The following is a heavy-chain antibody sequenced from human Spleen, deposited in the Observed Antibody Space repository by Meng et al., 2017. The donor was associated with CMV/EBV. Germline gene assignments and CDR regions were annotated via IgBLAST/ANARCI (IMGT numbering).Heavy chain of an antibody. CDR1: GGSFSGYD. J-gene: IGHJ6*01. CDR3: ARDALHGLDV. CDR2: IYYTGGA. V-gene: IGHV4-59*01. Sequence: SETLSLTCAVYGGSFSGYDWSWIRQSPGKGLEWIGYIYYTGGARYYPSLESRVAIALDTSKNQFSLQLSSVTAADTAVYYCARDALHGLDVWGQGTTVTVSS.